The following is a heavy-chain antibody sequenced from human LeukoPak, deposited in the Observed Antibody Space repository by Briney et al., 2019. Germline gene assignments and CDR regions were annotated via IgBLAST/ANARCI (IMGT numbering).Heavy chain of an antibody. CDR3: ARDRVVGAFGFDY. D-gene: IGHD1-26*01. Sequence: PGKSLTLSCAASGFTLRSHGMHWVRQAPGKGLEWVAVISYDESNKHYADSVKGRFTISRDNSKNTLYLQMNSLRAEDTAVYYCARDRVVGAFGFDYWGQGTLVTVSS. CDR2: ISYDESNK. J-gene: IGHJ4*02. CDR1: GFTLRSHG. V-gene: IGHV3-30*03.